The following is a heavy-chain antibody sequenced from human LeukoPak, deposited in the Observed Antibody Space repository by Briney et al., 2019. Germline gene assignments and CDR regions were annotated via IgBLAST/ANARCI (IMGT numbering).Heavy chain of an antibody. V-gene: IGHV1-8*03. CDR3: ARGLEERTKDYYYYYMDV. J-gene: IGHJ6*03. CDR1: GYTFTSYD. CDR2: MNPNSGNT. Sequence: ASVKVSCKASGYTFTSYDINWVRQATGQGLEWMGWMNPNSGNTGYAQKFQGRVTITRNTSISTPYMELSSLRSEDTAVYYCARGLEERTKDYYYYYMDVWGKGTTVTVSS. D-gene: IGHD1-1*01.